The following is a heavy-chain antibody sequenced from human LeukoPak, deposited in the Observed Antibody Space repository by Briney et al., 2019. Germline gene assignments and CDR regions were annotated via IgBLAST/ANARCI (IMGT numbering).Heavy chain of an antibody. Sequence: SETLSLTCTVSGGSISSYYWSWIRQPPGKGLEWIGYIYYSGSTNYNPSLKSRVTISVDTSKSQFSLKLGSVTAADTAVYYCARNTKTSTNVDYWGQGTLVTVSS. J-gene: IGHJ4*02. CDR1: GGSISSYY. V-gene: IGHV4-59*08. CDR3: ARNTKTSTNVDY. D-gene: IGHD2-8*01. CDR2: IYYSGST.